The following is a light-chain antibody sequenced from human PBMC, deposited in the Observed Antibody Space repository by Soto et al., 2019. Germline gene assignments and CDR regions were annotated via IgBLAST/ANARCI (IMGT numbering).Light chain of an antibody. CDR2: GNS. CDR3: CSHAGSSVV. J-gene: IGLJ1*01. Sequence: SVVTHPASVSGARGQRVTISYTFSSSNIGAGYDVHWYQQLPGTAPKLLIYGNSNRPSGVPDRFSGSKSGNTASLTISGLQAEDETDYYCCSHAGSSVVFGTGTKVTVL. CDR1: SSNIGAGYD. V-gene: IGLV1-40*01.